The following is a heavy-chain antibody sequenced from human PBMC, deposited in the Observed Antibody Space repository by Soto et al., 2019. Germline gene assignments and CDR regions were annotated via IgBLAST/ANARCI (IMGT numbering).Heavy chain of an antibody. V-gene: IGHV3-30*18. Sequence: QVQLVESGGGVVQPGTSLRLSCVVSGFTLSNTGVHWVRQAPGKGLEWVAMISHDGFAQYYVYSVKGRFTISRDNFKNTVYLQMHSLRPEDTSLYYWAKDWGSSGWFNWFDSWGQGTLVTVSS. CDR3: AKDWGSSGWFNWFDS. J-gene: IGHJ5*01. CDR2: ISHDGFAQ. D-gene: IGHD6-19*01. CDR1: GFTLSNTG.